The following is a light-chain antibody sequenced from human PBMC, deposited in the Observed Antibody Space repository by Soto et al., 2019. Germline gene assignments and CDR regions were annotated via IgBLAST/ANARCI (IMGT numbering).Light chain of an antibody. J-gene: IGKJ4*01. CDR1: QDIGSW. Sequence: DIQMTQSPSSVSPSVGDRVTITCRASQDIGSWLAWYQQKPGKAPKLLIFAASSLQSGVPSRFSGGGSGTDFTLSISSLQPEDSAIYHCQQTNSFPLTFGGGTKVDIK. CDR2: AAS. V-gene: IGKV1-12*01. CDR3: QQTNSFPLT.